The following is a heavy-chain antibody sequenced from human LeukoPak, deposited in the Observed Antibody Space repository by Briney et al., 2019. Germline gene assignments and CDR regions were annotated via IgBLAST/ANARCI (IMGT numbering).Heavy chain of an antibody. J-gene: IGHJ6*02. CDR2: VNLQGST. Sequence: SETLSLTCGVSGGSITSTNYWTWVRQPPGKGLEWIGEVNLQGSTNYNPSLMGRVAISVDMSENHISLQLTSVTAADTAVYYCARDAWGAVAATLDVWGQGTTVTVSS. V-gene: IGHV4-4*02. D-gene: IGHD6-19*01. CDR1: GGSITSTNY. CDR3: ARDAWGAVAATLDV.